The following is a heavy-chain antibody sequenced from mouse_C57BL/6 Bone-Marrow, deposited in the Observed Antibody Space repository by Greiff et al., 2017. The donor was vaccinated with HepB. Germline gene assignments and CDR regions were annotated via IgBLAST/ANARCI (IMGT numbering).Heavy chain of an antibody. Sequence: QVQLQQPGAELVKPGASVKLSCKASGYTFTSYWMHWVKQRPGQGLEWIGMIHPNSGSTNYNEKFKSKATLTVDKSSSTAYMQLSSLTSEDSAVYYCAREETTVYAMDYWGQGTSVTVSS. CDR3: AREETTVYAMDY. CDR2: IHPNSGST. V-gene: IGHV1-64*01. CDR1: GYTFTSYW. J-gene: IGHJ4*01. D-gene: IGHD1-1*01.